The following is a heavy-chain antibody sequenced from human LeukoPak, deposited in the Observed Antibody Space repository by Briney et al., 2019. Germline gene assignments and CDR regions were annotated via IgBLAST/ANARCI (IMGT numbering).Heavy chain of an antibody. CDR1: GYTLASYG. V-gene: IGHV1-18*01. Sequence: GASVKVSCKASGYTLASYGISWVRQAPGQGLEGMGWISGYNGNTKYAQEVQGRVTMTTDTSTNTAYMELTSLRSDDTAVYYCARDLYSGYGGFDYWGRGTLVTVSS. CDR2: ISGYNGNT. D-gene: IGHD5-12*01. CDR3: ARDLYSGYGGFDY. J-gene: IGHJ4*02.